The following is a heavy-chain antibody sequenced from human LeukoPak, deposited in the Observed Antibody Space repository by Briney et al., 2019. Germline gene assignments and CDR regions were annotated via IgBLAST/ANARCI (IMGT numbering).Heavy chain of an antibody. J-gene: IGHJ5*02. CDR2: INPSGGST. CDR1: GYTFTSYY. Sequence: ASETVSCKASGYTFTSYYMHWVRQAPGQGLEWMGIINPSGGSTSYAQKFQGRVTMTRDTSTSTVYMELSSLRSEDTAVYYCARDGEYYDFWSGYYAGVPNWFDPWGQGTLVTVSS. V-gene: IGHV1-46*01. CDR3: ARDGEYYDFWSGYYAGVPNWFDP. D-gene: IGHD3-3*01.